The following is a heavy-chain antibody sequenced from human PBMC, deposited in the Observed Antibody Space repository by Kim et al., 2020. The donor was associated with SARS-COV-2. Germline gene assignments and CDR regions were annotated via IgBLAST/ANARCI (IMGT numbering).Heavy chain of an antibody. J-gene: IGHJ6*02. CDR3: AKDNVGYDILTGYSTYYYYGMDV. D-gene: IGHD3-9*01. Sequence: GGSLRLSCAASGFTFSSYGMHWVRQAPGKGLEWVAVIWYDGSNKYYADSVKGRFTISRDNSKNTLYLQMNSLRAEDTAVYYCAKDNVGYDILTGYSTYYYYGMDVWGQGTTVTVSS. V-gene: IGHV3-33*06. CDR1: GFTFSSYG. CDR2: IWYDGSNK.